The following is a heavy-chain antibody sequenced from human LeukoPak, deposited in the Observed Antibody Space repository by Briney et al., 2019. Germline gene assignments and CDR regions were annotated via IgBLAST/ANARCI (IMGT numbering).Heavy chain of an antibody. CDR2: INPSGGST. CDR3: ARSPITNIWYYFDY. Sequence: ASVKVFCKASGYTFTSHYVHWVRQAPGQGPEWMGMINPSGGSTSYSQKFQGRVTMTRDTSTTTLYMDLSSLRSEDTAVYYCARSPITNIWYYFDYWGQGTLVTVSS. V-gene: IGHV1-46*01. J-gene: IGHJ4*02. D-gene: IGHD2-8*02. CDR1: GYTFTSHY.